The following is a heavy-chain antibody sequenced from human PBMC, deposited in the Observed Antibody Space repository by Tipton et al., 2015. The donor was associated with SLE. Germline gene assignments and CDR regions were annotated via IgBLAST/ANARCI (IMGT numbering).Heavy chain of an antibody. D-gene: IGHD7-27*01. CDR1: GGSFSGYY. J-gene: IGHJ4*02. Sequence: TLSLTCAVYGGSFSGYYWSWIRQPPGKGLEWIGEINHSGSTNYNPSLKSRVPISVDTSKNQFSLKLSSVTAADTAVYYCAGGSLTGDFDYWGQGTLVTVSS. CDR3: AGGSLTGDFDY. CDR2: INHSGST. V-gene: IGHV4-34*01.